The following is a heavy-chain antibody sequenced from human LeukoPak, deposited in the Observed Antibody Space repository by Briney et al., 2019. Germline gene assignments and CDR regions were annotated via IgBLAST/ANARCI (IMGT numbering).Heavy chain of an antibody. CDR2: MNPNSGNT. Sequence: ASVKVSCKASGYTFTSYDINWVRQATGQGLEWMGWMNPNSGNTGYAQKFQGRVTMTEDTSTDTAYMELSSLRSEDTAVYYCATDPRSSWYVWYFDLWGRGTLVTVSS. CDR3: ATDPRSSWYVWYFDL. V-gene: IGHV1-8*01. J-gene: IGHJ2*01. CDR1: GYTFTSYD. D-gene: IGHD6-13*01.